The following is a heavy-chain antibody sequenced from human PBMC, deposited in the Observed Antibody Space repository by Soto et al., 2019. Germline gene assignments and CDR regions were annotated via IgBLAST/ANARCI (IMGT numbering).Heavy chain of an antibody. V-gene: IGHV3-53*04. CDR1: GFTVSSNY. CDR2: IYTGGTT. CDR3: ARLGFNYDFGYFDY. J-gene: IGHJ4*02. Sequence: GGSLRLCCAASGFTVSSNYMSWVRQAPGKELEWVSLIYTGGTTYYAESVKGRFTISRHNSKNTLYLQMNSLRVEDTAVYYCARLGFNYDFGYFDYWGQGILVTVSS. D-gene: IGHD3-3*01.